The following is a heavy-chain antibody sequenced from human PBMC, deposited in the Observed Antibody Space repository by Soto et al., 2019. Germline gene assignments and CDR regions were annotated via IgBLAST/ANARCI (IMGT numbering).Heavy chain of an antibody. CDR2: ISGSGGST. D-gene: IGHD3-22*01. V-gene: IGHV3-23*01. CDR1: GFTFSSYA. Sequence: PGGSLRLSCAASGFTFSSYAMSWVRQAPGKGLEWVSAISGSGGSTYYADSVKGRFTISRDNSKNTLYLQMNSLRAEDTAVYYCAKDLGPYDSSGPPSVFDYWGQGTLVTVSS. CDR3: AKDLGPYDSSGPPSVFDY. J-gene: IGHJ4*02.